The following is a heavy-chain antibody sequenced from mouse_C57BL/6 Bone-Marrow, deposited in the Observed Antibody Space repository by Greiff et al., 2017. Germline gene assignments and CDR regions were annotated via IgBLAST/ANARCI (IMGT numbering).Heavy chain of an antibody. V-gene: IGHV14-4*01. Sequence: EVKLVESGAELVRPGASVKLSCTASGFNIKDDYMHWVKQRPEQGLEWIGWIDPENGDTEYASKFQGKATITVDTSSNTAYRQLSSLTAEDTAVYYCTRIAYGGQGTLVTVSA. CDR2: IDPENGDT. CDR3: TRIAY. CDR1: GFNIKDDY. J-gene: IGHJ3*01.